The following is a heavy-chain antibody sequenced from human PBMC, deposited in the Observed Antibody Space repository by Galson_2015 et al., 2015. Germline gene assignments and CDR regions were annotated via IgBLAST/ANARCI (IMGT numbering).Heavy chain of an antibody. Sequence: VKVSCKASGYTFTSYYMHWVRQAPGHGLEWMGIINPVGGSTTYAQILQGRVTMTRDTSTSTFYMELSSLRSEDTAVYYCARDFTGTIRHGMDVWGQGTTVTVSS. CDR3: ARDFTGTIRHGMDV. V-gene: IGHV1-46*01. CDR2: INPVGGST. J-gene: IGHJ6*02. CDR1: GYTFTSYY. D-gene: IGHD1-1*01.